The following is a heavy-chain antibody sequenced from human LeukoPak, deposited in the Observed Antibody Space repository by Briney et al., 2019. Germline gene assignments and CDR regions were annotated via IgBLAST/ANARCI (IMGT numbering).Heavy chain of an antibody. V-gene: IGHV3-30*02. CDR3: ANQYCQSTSCYTPFDY. CDR2: IRYDGSNK. CDR1: GFTFSSYG. Sequence: GGSLRLSCAASGFTFSSYGMHWVRQAPGKGLEWVAFIRYDGSNKYYADSVKGRFTISRDNSKNTLYLQMNSLRAEDTAVYYCANQYCQSTSCYTPFDYWGQGTLVTVSS. D-gene: IGHD2-2*01. J-gene: IGHJ4*02.